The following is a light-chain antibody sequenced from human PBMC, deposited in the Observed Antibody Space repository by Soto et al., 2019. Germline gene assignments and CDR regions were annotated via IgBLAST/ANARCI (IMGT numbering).Light chain of an antibody. V-gene: IGLV1-47*01. Sequence: QSVLTQPPSASGTPGQRVTLSCSGSSSNIGSNYVCWYQQLPGTAPKLLIFRNNLRPSGVPDRFTGSKSDTSASLAISGLRSEDEADYYCAAWDDTLSGYVFGTGTKVTVL. J-gene: IGLJ1*01. CDR2: RNN. CDR1: SSNIGSNY. CDR3: AAWDDTLSGYV.